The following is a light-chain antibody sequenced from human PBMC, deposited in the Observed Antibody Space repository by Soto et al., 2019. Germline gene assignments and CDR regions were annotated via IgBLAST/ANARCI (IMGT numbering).Light chain of an antibody. CDR2: DVS. V-gene: IGLV2-14*01. Sequence: QSALTQPASVSGSPGQSITISCTGTSSDVGGYNYVSWYQQHPGKAPKLMTHDVSNRPSGVSNRFSGSKSGNTASLTISGLQDEDEADYYCNSYTSSSTYVFGTGTKLTVL. CDR3: NSYTSSSTYV. CDR1: SSDVGGYNY. J-gene: IGLJ1*01.